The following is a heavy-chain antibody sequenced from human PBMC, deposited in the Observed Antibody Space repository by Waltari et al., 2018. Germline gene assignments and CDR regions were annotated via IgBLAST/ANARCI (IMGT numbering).Heavy chain of an antibody. J-gene: IGHJ5*02. V-gene: IGHV5-51*01. CDR2: MYRGDSGT. CDR3: AKGGIPNWFDP. D-gene: IGHD6-25*01. CDR1: GYRFSSDW. Sequence: EVQLVQSGAEVKKPGESLKISCKASGYRFSSDWIVWVRQMPGTGLEWLGMMYRGDSGTRYSPSFEGQVTISADKFINTAYLMLKSLKTSDTAMYYCAKGGIPNWFDPWGQGTLVTVSS.